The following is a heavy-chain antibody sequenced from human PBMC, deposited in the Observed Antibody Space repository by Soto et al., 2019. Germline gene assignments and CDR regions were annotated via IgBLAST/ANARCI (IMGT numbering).Heavy chain of an antibody. CDR3: ARDHKLSCSGGSCYLHYYYYGMDV. CDR1: GGSISSGGYY. J-gene: IGHJ6*02. V-gene: IGHV4-31*02. CDR2: IYYSGST. D-gene: IGHD2-15*01. Sequence: SETLSLTXTVSGGSISSGGYYWSWIRQHPGKGLEWIGYIYYSGSTYYNPSLKSRVTISVDTSKNQFSLKLSSVTAADTAVYYCARDHKLSCSGGSCYLHYYYYGMDVWGQGTTVTVSS.